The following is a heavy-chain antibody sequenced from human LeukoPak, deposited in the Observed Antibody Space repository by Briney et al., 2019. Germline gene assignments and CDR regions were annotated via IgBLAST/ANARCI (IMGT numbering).Heavy chain of an antibody. V-gene: IGHV4-39*07. CDR3: ARAPPVTRLYLYYYMDV. J-gene: IGHJ6*03. CDR2: IYYSGST. CDR1: GGSISSSSYY. D-gene: IGHD4-17*01. Sequence: SSETLSLTCTVSGGSISSSSYYWGWIRQPPGKGLEWIGSIYYSGSTYYNPSLKSRVTISVDTSKNQFSLKLSSVTAADTAVYYCARAPPVTRLYLYYYMDVWGKGTTVTVSS.